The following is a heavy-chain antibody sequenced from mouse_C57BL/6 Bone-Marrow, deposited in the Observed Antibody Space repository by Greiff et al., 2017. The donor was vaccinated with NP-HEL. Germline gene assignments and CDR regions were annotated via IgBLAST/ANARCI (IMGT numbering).Heavy chain of an antibody. CDR1: GFTFSSYG. J-gene: IGHJ2*01. D-gene: IGHD1-1*01. CDR3: GQDYYGRGYFDY. V-gene: IGHV5-6*01. Sequence: EVHLVESGGDLVKPGGSLKLSCAASGFTFSSYGMSWVRQTPDKRLEWVATISSGGSYTSYPDSVKGRFTISRDNAKNTRYLQMSSLKSEDTAMYYCGQDYYGRGYFDYWGQGTTLTVSS. CDR2: ISSGGSYT.